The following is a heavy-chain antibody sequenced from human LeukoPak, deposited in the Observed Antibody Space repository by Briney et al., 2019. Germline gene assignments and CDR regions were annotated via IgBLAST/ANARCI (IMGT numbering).Heavy chain of an antibody. V-gene: IGHV4-4*07. CDR2: IYTSGST. D-gene: IGHD1-7*01. CDR3: AREGITGTTGDAFDI. CDR1: GGSMSSYY. Sequence: SETLSLTCTVSGGSMSSYYWSWIRQPAGKGLEWIGRIYTSGSTNYNPSLKSRVTMSVDTSKNQFSLKLSSVTAADTAVYYCAREGITGTTGDAFDIWGQGTMVTVSS. J-gene: IGHJ3*02.